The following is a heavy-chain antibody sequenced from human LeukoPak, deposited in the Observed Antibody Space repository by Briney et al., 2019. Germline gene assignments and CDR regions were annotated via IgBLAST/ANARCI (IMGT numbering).Heavy chain of an antibody. V-gene: IGHV3-23*01. CDR1: GFTFSSYA. Sequence: GGSLRLSCAASGFTFSSYALSWVRQAPGKGLEWVSRISGSGGSTYYADSVKGRFTISRDISKNTLYLQMNSLRAEDTAVYYCARADSSGYQRQFDYWGQGTLVTVSS. J-gene: IGHJ4*02. CDR2: ISGSGGST. CDR3: ARADSSGYQRQFDY. D-gene: IGHD3-22*01.